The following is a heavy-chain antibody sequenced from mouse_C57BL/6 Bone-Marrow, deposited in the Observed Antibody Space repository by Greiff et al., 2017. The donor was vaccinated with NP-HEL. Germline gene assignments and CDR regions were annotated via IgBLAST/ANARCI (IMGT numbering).Heavy chain of an antibody. J-gene: IGHJ4*01. CDR2: ISSGGSYT. V-gene: IGHV5-6*01. Sequence: EVQLVESGGDLVKPGGSLKLSCAASGFTFSSYGMSWVRQTPDKRLEWVATISSGGSYTYYPDSVKGRFTIARDNAKNTLYLQRSSLKSEDTAKYCCARRGGGDYWGQGTSVTVSS. CDR3: ARRGGGDY. CDR1: GFTFSSYG.